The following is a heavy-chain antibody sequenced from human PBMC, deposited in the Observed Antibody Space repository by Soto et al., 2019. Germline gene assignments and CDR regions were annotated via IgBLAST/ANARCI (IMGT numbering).Heavy chain of an antibody. CDR3: ARFRHRGNRPKNYDFWSGYYS. D-gene: IGHD3-3*01. CDR1: GYSFTSYW. V-gene: IGHV5-10-1*01. Sequence: PGESLKISCKGSGYSFTSYWISWVRQMPGKGLEWMGRIDPSDSYTNYSPSFQGHVTISADKSISTAYLQWSSLKASDTAMYYCARFRHRGNRPKNYDFWSGYYSWGQGTLVTVSS. J-gene: IGHJ4*02. CDR2: IDPSDSYT.